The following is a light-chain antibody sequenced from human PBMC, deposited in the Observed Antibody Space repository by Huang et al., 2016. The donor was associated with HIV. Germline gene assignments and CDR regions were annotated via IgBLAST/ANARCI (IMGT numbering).Light chain of an antibody. CDR3: QQGYSALIT. CDR2: SSS. CDR1: QDINTY. V-gene: IGKV1-39*01. Sequence: DILLTQSPSSLSASVGDRVTITCRASQDINTYLNWYQQKPGKAPNLIIPSSSTLQTGVPSSFSGSGSGTDFTLTVNSLQPEDSATYYCQQGYSALITFDQGTRL. J-gene: IGKJ5*01.